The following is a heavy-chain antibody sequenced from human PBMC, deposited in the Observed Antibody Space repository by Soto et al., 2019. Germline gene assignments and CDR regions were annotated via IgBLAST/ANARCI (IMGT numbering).Heavy chain of an antibody. J-gene: IGHJ5*02. V-gene: IGHV1-18*01. CDR2: INVYNGDR. CDR1: GYIFTKYG. CDR3: AIRQLGSERMLNWFDP. Sequence: QVQVVQSGPELKKPGASVKVSCKAQGYIFTKYGIGWVRQAPGHGLEWMGLINVYNGDRKVAQKFQDRVSMTTDTATDTGYMEVKRLPSGETAVYYCAIRQLGSERMLNWFDPWGQGTLVNVSS. D-gene: IGHD2-15*01.